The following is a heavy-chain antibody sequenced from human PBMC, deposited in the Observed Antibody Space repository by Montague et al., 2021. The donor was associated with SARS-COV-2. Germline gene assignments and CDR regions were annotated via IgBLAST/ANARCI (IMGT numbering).Heavy chain of an antibody. V-gene: IGHV3-11*01. CDR2: ISDSGYTI. J-gene: IGHJ4*02. Sequence: SLRLSCAASGFTFSDYYMTWIRQAPGKGLEWVSYISDSGYTIYYXDSLKGRFTISRDNAKNSLYLQMNSLRAEDTAMYYCAKDAKAIAYWGQGTLVTVSS. CDR1: GFTFSDYY. CDR3: AKDAKAIAY. D-gene: IGHD1-26*01.